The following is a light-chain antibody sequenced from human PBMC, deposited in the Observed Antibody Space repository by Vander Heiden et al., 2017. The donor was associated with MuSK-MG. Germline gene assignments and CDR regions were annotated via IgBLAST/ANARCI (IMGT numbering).Light chain of an antibody. V-gene: IGKV2-30*01. J-gene: IGKJ5*01. Sequence: DVVLTHSPLPLPVTLGQPASLTCWSAQTLVYSDGNTYLSWFLQRPGRSPRRPLYKVSDPVAGVPDRFSGRGSGSDLTLKILTVEAEDVRVSYFRQSKHWPLTFGQGTRLEIK. CDR2: KVS. CDR3: RQSKHWPLT. CDR1: QTLVYSDGNTY.